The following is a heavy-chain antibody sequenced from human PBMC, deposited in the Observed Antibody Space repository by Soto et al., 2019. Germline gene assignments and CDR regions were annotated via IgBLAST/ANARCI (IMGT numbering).Heavy chain of an antibody. CDR2: IYYSGST. J-gene: IGHJ4*02. V-gene: IGHV4-31*03. D-gene: IGHD3-10*01. Sequence: QVQLQESGPGLVKPSQTLSLTCTVSGGSISSGAYYWSWIRQHPGKGLEWIGNIYYSGSTYYNPSLKSRVTISIDTSTNQFSRNLSSVTAADTAVYYCARDGGYGSGSYRFDYWGQGTLVTVSS. CDR1: GGSISSGAYY. CDR3: ARDGGYGSGSYRFDY.